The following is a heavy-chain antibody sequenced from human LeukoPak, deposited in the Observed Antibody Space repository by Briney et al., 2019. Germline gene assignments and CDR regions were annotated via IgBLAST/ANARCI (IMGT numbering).Heavy chain of an antibody. CDR2: IYYTGTT. CDR3: ARHPYGDYPTGY. CDR1: GGSISSYY. Sequence: SETLSLTCTVSGGSISSYYWNWIRQPPGKGLEWIGYIYYTGTTNYNPSLKSRVTISIDTSKNQFSLKLSSVTAADTAVYYCARHPYGDYPTGYWGQGTLVTVSS. V-gene: IGHV4-59*08. D-gene: IGHD4-17*01. J-gene: IGHJ4*02.